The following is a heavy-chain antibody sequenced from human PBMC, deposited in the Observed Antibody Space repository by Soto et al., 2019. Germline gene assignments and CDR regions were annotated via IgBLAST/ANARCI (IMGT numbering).Heavy chain of an antibody. CDR1: GGSISSYY. V-gene: IGHV4-59*01. D-gene: IGHD2-21*02. Sequence: SETLSLTCTVSGGSISSYYWSWIRQPPGKGLEWIGYIYYSGSTNYNPSLKSRVTISVDTSKNQFSLKLSSVTAADTAVYYCARLRRGGDHDAFDIWGQGTMVTVSS. CDR3: ARLRRGGDHDAFDI. CDR2: IYYSGST. J-gene: IGHJ3*02.